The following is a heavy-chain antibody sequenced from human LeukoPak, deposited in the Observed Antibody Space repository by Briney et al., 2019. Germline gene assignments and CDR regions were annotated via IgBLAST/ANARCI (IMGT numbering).Heavy chain of an antibody. CDR3: AKCSVGG. CDR2: IKNKAHSYTT. Sequence: GGPLRLSCAACGFTLSSYWMSWVRQAPGKGLEWVGRIKNKAHSYTTEYAASVKGRFTISRGYSESSLFMQMSSLKTEETVVYYCAKCSVGGWGEGDLVTVSS. J-gene: IGHJ4*02. CDR1: GFTLSSYW. V-gene: IGHV3-72*01. D-gene: IGHD3-16*01.